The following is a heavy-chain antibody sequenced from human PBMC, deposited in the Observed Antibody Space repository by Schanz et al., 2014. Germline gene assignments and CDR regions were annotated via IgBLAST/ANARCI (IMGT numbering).Heavy chain of an antibody. CDR1: GFTFSGYA. CDR2: TYSGGST. V-gene: IGHV3-66*01. J-gene: IGHJ6*03. Sequence: VQLVESGGGVVQPGGSLRLSCAASGFTFSGYAMSWVRQAPGKGLEWVSITYSGGSTYYADSVKGRFTISRDNSMNTLHLQMDGLRVEDTAVYYCARDAVALVTEYFMDVWGKGTPVTVS. CDR3: ARDAVALVTEYFMDV. D-gene: IGHD2-15*01.